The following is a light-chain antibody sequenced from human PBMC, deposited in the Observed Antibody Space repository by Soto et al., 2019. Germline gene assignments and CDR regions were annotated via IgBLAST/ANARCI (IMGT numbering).Light chain of an antibody. J-gene: IGLJ1*01. CDR2: EVS. CDR1: SSDVGGYNY. V-gene: IGLV2-14*01. CDR3: SSYTISNTGV. Sequence: QSALTQPASVSGSPGQSITISCTGTSSDVGGYNYVSWYQQHPGKAPKLMIYEVSNRPSGVSNRFSGSKSGNTASLTISGLQAEDEADYYCSSYTISNTGVFGTGTKVTVL.